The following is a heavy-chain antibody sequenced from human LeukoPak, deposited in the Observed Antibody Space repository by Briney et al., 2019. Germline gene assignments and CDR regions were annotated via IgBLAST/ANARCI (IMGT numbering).Heavy chain of an antibody. CDR3: ARPPIVGATQGREYYFDY. J-gene: IGHJ4*02. D-gene: IGHD1-26*01. Sequence: GGSLRLSCAASGFTFSSYAMHWARQAPGKGLEWVAVISYDGSNKYYADSVKGRFTISGDNSKNTLYLQMNSLRAEDTAVYYCARPPIVGATQGREYYFDYWGQGTLVTVSS. V-gene: IGHV3-30-3*01. CDR2: ISYDGSNK. CDR1: GFTFSSYA.